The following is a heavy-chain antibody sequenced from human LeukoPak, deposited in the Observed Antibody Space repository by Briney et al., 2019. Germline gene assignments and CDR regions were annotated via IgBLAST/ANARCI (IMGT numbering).Heavy chain of an antibody. Sequence: GASVKVSCKASGYTFTGYYMHWVRQAPGQGLEWMGWINPNSGGTNYAQKFQGRVTMTRDTSINTAYMELSRLRSDDTAVYYCARDVWGVGAPRLDYWGQGTLVTVSS. J-gene: IGHJ4*02. D-gene: IGHD3-16*01. CDR2: INPNSGGT. V-gene: IGHV1-2*02. CDR1: GYTFTGYY. CDR3: ARDVWGVGAPRLDY.